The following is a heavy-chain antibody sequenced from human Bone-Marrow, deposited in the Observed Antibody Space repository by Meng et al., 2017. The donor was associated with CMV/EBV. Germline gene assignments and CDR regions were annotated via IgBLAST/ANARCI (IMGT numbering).Heavy chain of an antibody. CDR1: GGSISSSHHY. V-gene: IGHV4-39*07. CDR2: AYYSGNT. CDR3: ARVGTTRRIYGMDV. J-gene: IGHJ6*02. Sequence: SETLSLTCTVSGGSISSSHHYWGWIRQPPGKGLQWIGIAYYSGNTYYNPSLKSRVTISVDTSKNQFSLKLRSMTAADTAVYYCARVGTTRRIYGMDVWGQGTTVTVSS. D-gene: IGHD1-14*01.